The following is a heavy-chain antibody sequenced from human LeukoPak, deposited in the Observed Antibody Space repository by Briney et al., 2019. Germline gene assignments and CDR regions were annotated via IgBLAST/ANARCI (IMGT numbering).Heavy chain of an antibody. CDR1: GCTFTSYY. Sequence: ASVKVSCKASGCTFTSYYMHWVRQAPGQGLEWMGIINPSGGSTNYAQKLQGRVTMTRDTSTSTVFMELSRLRSEDTAVYYCARKSSQGNAGYFQHWGQGTLVTVSS. CDR3: ARKSSQGNAGYFQH. J-gene: IGHJ1*01. V-gene: IGHV1-46*01. CDR2: INPSGGST.